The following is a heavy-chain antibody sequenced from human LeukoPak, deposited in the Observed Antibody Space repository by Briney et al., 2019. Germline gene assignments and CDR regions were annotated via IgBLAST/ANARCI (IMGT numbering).Heavy chain of an antibody. Sequence: SVKVSCKASGGTFSSYAISWVRQAPGQGLEWMGRIIPILGIANYAQEFQGRVTITADKSTSTAYMELSSLRSEDTAVYYCARDYYDSSGYYRYWGQGTLVTVSS. D-gene: IGHD3-22*01. CDR1: GGTFSSYA. J-gene: IGHJ4*02. V-gene: IGHV1-69*04. CDR2: IIPILGIA. CDR3: ARDYYDSSGYYRY.